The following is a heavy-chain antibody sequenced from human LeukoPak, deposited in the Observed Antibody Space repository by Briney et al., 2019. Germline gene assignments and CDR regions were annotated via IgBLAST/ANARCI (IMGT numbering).Heavy chain of an antibody. V-gene: IGHV3-7*01. J-gene: IGHJ5*02. CDR2: IKPDGSKK. CDR3: AKGEWLDD. Sequence: GGSLRLSCAASGFTFRTYWMSWVRQAPGKGLEWVANIKPDGSKKYYVDSVKGRFTISRDNAKNSLYLQMNSLRAEDTAVYYCAKGEWLDDWGQGTLVTVSS. CDR1: GFTFRTYW.